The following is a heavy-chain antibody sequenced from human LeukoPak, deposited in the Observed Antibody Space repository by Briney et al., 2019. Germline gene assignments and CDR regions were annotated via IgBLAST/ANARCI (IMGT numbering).Heavy chain of an antibody. CDR2: INPSGGST. CDR3: ARGPYFTMVRGVITPLDY. Sequence: ASVKVSCNASGYTFTSYYMHWVRQAPGQGLEWMGIINPSGGSTSYAQKFQGRVTMTRDTSTSTVYMELSSLRSEDTAVYYCARGPYFTMVRGVITPLDYWGQGTLVTVSS. D-gene: IGHD3-10*01. J-gene: IGHJ4*02. V-gene: IGHV1-46*01. CDR1: GYTFTSYY.